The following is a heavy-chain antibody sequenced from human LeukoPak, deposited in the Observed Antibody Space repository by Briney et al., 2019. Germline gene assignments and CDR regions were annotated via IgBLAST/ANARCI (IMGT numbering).Heavy chain of an antibody. V-gene: IGHV3-53*05. J-gene: IGHJ5*02. D-gene: IGHD2-21*02. CDR3: ARDRCGGDCVWFDP. Sequence: PGGSLRLSCAVSGFTVSSNYMSWVRQAPGKGLEWVSVIYSAGNTNHADSVRGRFTISRDNSKNTLYLQMNSLRAEDTAVYYCARDRCGGDCVWFDPWGQGTLVTVSS. CDR2: IYSAGNT. CDR1: GFTVSSNY.